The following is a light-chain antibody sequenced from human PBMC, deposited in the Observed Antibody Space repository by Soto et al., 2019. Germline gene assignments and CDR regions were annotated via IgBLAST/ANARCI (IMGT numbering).Light chain of an antibody. Sequence: DIPMTQSPPSLSASVGDRVTITCRSSQSINTYLNWYQQKPGKAPHLLIYTASSLQTGVPSRFSGSGSGTDFTLTITSLQPEDFATYYCQQSYINPRTFGQGTKVEIK. V-gene: IGKV1-39*01. J-gene: IGKJ1*01. CDR3: QQSYINPRT. CDR2: TAS. CDR1: QSINTY.